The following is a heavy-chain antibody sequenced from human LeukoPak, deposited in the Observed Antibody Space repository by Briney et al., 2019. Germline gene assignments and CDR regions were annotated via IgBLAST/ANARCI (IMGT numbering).Heavy chain of an antibody. V-gene: IGHV3-30*02. J-gene: IGHJ4*02. CDR3: APGGWYCNSQTPLDY. CDR1: GFTFSSYG. CDR2: IRYDGSNK. Sequence: GGSLRLSCAASGFTFSSYGMNWVRQAPGKGLEWVAFIRYDGSNKYYADSVKGRFPISRDNSKNTLYLQMNSLRAEDTAVYYYAPGGWYCNSQTPLDYWGQGTLVTVSS. D-gene: IGHD4-11*01.